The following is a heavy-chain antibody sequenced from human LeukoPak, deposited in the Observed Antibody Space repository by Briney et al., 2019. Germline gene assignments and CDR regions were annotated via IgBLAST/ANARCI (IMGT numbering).Heavy chain of an antibody. J-gene: IGHJ3*02. D-gene: IGHD4-23*01. V-gene: IGHV1-46*01. CDR1: GNTFSSYF. CDR2: ISPSGGTT. CDR3: GRVTLYAFDI. Sequence: VASVTVSCKASGNTFSSYFIHWVRQAPGHGLEWMGIISPSGGTTSYAQEFQGRVTMTRDTSTSTVYMELSSLRSEDTAVYYCGRVTLYAFDIWGQGTMVTVSS.